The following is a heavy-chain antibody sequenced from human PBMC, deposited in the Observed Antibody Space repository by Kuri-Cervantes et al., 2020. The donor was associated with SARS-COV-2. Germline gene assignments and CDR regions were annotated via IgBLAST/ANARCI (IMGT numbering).Heavy chain of an antibody. CDR1: GFSLSTSGVG. D-gene: IGHD1-20*01. CDR3: AHSTLYNWNRGGQGEYFQH. Sequence: SGPTLVKPTQTLTLTCTFSGFSLSTSGVGVGWIRQPPGKALGWLALIYWNDDKRYSPSLKSRLTITKDTSKNQVVLTMTNMNPVDTATYYCAHSTLYNWNRGGQGEYFQHWGQGTLVTVSS. J-gene: IGHJ1*01. CDR2: IYWNDDK. V-gene: IGHV2-5*01.